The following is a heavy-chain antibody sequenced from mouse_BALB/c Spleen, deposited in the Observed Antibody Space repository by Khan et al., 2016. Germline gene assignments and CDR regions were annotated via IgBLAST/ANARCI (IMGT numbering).Heavy chain of an antibody. Sequence: QFQLVQSGPELKKPGKTVKISCKASGYTFTNYGMNWVKQAPGKGLKWMGWINTYSGESTYADDFKGRFAFSLETSANTAYLQINNLKNEDTATYFCARYRYYYGSSRYFDVRGAGTTVTVSS. CDR2: INTYSGES. CDR1: GYTFTNYG. J-gene: IGHJ1*01. D-gene: IGHD1-1*01. V-gene: IGHV9-3-1*01. CDR3: ARYRYYYGSSRYFDV.